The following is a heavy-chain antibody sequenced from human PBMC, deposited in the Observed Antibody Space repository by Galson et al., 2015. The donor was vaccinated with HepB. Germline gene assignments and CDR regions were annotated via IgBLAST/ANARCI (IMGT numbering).Heavy chain of an antibody. V-gene: IGHV3-21*01. CDR2: ISRDSTYI. J-gene: IGHJ5*02. CDR3: ARDFRPRFGSGTYFPTWFDP. Sequence: SLRLSCAASGFTFNMYGMNWVRQAPGKGLEWVSSISRDSTYIYYADSVRGRFTFSRDIANNLLFLQMDGLRAEDTAVYYCARDFRPRFGSGTYFPTWFDPWGQGTLVTVSS. D-gene: IGHD3-10*01. CDR1: GFTFNMYG.